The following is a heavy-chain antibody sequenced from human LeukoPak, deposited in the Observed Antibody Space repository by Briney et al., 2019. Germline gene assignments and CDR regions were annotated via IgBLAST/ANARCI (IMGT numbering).Heavy chain of an antibody. D-gene: IGHD3-16*01. CDR2: INPNSGGT. Sequence: ASVKVSCKASGYTFTSYYMHWVRQAPGQGLEWMGWINPNSGGTNYAQKFQGRVTMTRDTSISTAYMELSRLRSDDTAVYYCARRAYNSRGAFDIWGQGTMVTVSS. V-gene: IGHV1-2*02. J-gene: IGHJ3*02. CDR3: ARRAYNSRGAFDI. CDR1: GYTFTSYY.